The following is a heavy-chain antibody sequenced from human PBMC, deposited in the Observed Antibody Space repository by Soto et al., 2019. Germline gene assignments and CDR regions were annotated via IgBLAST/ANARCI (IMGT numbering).Heavy chain of an antibody. D-gene: IGHD3-3*01. J-gene: IGHJ3*02. V-gene: IGHV4-34*01. CDR3: ATDPPIKIFGVVRTGAFDI. CDR2: INHSGST. Sequence: QVQLQQWGAGLLKPSETLSLTCAVYGGSFSGYYWSWIRQPPGKGLEWIGEINHSGSTNYNPSLKRLVNISVETSKNHFSMKLSSVTAADTAVYYCATDPPIKIFGVVRTGAFDIWGQGTMVTVSS. CDR1: GGSFSGYY.